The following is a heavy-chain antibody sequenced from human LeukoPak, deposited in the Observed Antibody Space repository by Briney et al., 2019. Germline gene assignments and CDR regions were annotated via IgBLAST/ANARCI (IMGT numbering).Heavy chain of an antibody. J-gene: IGHJ4*02. CDR2: INHSGST. V-gene: IGHV4-34*01. Sequence: SETLSLTCTVSGGSISGYYWSWIRQPPGKGLEWIGEINHSGSTNYNPSLKSRVTISVDTSKNQFSLKLSSVTAADTAVYYCARVWGYCSGGSCYPRRYPYFDYWGQGTLVTVSS. CDR1: GGSISGYY. D-gene: IGHD2-15*01. CDR3: ARVWGYCSGGSCYPRRYPYFDY.